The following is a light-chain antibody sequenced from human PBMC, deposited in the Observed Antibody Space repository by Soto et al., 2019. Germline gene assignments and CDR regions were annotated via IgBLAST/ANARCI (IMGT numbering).Light chain of an antibody. CDR1: QTISNW. V-gene: IGKV1-5*01. CDR3: QQYNSYSPYT. Sequence: DVQMTQSPSTLSASVGDRVTITCRASQTISNWLAWFQRKPGKAPKLLIYDASSLESGVPSRFSGSGSGTEFTLTISSLHPDDSATYYCQQYNSYSPYTFGQGTRLEIK. CDR2: DAS. J-gene: IGKJ5*01.